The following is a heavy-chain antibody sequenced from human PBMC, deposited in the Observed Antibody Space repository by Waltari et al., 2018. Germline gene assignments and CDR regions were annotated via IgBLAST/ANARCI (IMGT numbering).Heavy chain of an antibody. J-gene: IGHJ6*02. D-gene: IGHD3-3*01. V-gene: IGHV4-38-2*02. Sequence: QVQLQESGPGLVKPSETLSLTCAVSNFYIRDGYDWGWIRQSPGKGLEWIGSIYHSGTTHYNPSLESRVTISVDRSRNQFSLKVTSVSAADTAVYFCARDQRFLESLYPYYYALDAWGRGITVTVSS. CDR1: NFYIRDGYD. CDR2: IYHSGTT. CDR3: ARDQRFLESLYPYYYALDA.